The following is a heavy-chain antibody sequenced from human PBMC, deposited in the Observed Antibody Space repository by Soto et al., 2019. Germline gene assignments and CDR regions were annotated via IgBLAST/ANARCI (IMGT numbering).Heavy chain of an antibody. Sequence: EVQLLESGGGLVQPGGSLRLSCAASGFTFSSYAMSWVRQAPGKGLEWVSAISGSGGSTYYADSVKGRFTISRDNSKNTLYRQMNSLRADDTAVYYCAKVPGYCSGGSCYSSPIDYWGQGTLLTVSS. CDR2: ISGSGGST. CDR1: GFTFSSYA. V-gene: IGHV3-23*01. CDR3: AKVPGYCSGGSCYSSPIDY. D-gene: IGHD2-15*01. J-gene: IGHJ4*02.